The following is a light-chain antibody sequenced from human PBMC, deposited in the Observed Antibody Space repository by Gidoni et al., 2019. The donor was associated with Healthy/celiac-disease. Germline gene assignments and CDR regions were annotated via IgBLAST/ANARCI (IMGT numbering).Light chain of an antibody. Sequence: EIVMTQSPATLSVSPGERATLSCRASQSVSSNLAWYQQKPGQAPRLLIYGASTRATGIPARCSGSGSGTEFTLTISSLQSEDFAVYYCQQYNNWPGYTFXQXTKLEIK. CDR3: QQYNNWPGYT. V-gene: IGKV3-15*01. CDR1: QSVSSN. CDR2: GAS. J-gene: IGKJ2*01.